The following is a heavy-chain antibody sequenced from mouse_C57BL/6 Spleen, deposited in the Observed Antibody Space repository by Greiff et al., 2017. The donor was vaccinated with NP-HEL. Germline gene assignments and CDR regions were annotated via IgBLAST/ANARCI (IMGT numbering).Heavy chain of an antibody. CDR1: GFTFSDYG. D-gene: IGHD1-1*01. J-gene: IGHJ2*01. CDR3: ARRSPLRYFDY. CDR2: ISSGSSTI. Sequence: DVMLVESGGGLVKPGGSLKLSCAASGFTFSDYGMHWVRQAPEKGLEWVAYISSGSSTIYYADTVKGRFTISRDNAKNTLFLQMTSLRSEDTAMYYCARRSPLRYFDYWGQGTTLTVSS. V-gene: IGHV5-17*01.